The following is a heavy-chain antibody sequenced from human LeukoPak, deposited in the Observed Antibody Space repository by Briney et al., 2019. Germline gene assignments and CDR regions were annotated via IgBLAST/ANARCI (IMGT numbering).Heavy chain of an antibody. V-gene: IGHV3-48*03. D-gene: IGHD2-2*02. CDR1: GFSFSNYE. Sequence: GGSLRLSCATSGFSFSNYEMNWVRQAPGKGLEWISYITSSGTGIYCADSVRGRFTISRDNPKNSLYLQMNSLRGDDTAVYYCVRDVNTAPLFDIWGQGTMVTVSS. CDR2: ITSSGTGI. J-gene: IGHJ3*02. CDR3: VRDVNTAPLFDI.